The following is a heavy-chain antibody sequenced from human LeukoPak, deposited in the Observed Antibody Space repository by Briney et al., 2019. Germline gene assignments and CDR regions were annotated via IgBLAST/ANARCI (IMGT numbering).Heavy chain of an antibody. Sequence: GASLRLSCAASGFTFSSYAMSWVRQAPGKGLEWVSAISGSGGSTYYADSVKGQFTISRDNSKNTLYLQMNSLRAEDTAVYYCAKEHYYDSSGYPEYFDYWGQGTLVTVSS. D-gene: IGHD3-22*01. J-gene: IGHJ4*02. CDR1: GFTFSSYA. V-gene: IGHV3-23*01. CDR2: ISGSGGST. CDR3: AKEHYYDSSGYPEYFDY.